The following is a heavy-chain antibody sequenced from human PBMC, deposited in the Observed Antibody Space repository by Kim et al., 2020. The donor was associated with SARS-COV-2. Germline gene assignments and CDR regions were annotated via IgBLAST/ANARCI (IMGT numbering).Heavy chain of an antibody. CDR3: AREVEMATIIGGFFDY. V-gene: IGHV1-69*01. Sequence: FRGRVTITADESTSTAYMELSSLRSEDTAVYYCAREVEMATIIGGFFDYWGQGTLVTVSS. D-gene: IGHD5-12*01. J-gene: IGHJ4*02.